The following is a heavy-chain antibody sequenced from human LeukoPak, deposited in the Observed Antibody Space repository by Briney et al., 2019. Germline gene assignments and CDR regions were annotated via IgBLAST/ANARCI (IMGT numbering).Heavy chain of an antibody. CDR3: AREEIRSWFDP. CDR1: GGSISSYY. CDR2: IYYNGST. V-gene: IGHV4-59*01. D-gene: IGHD5-24*01. Sequence: PSETLSLTCTVSGGSISSYYWSWLRQPPGKGLKWIEYIYYNGSTNYNPSLKSRVTISVDTSKNQFSLKLSSVTAADTAVYYCAREEIRSWFDPWGQGTLVAVSS. J-gene: IGHJ5*02.